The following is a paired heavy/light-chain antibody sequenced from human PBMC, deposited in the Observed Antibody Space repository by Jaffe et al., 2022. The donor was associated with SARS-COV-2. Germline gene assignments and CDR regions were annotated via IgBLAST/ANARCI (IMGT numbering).Heavy chain of an antibody. CDR2: INHGGIT. V-gene: IGHV4-34*01. J-gene: IGHJ4*02. CDR1: SGSLSGYY. CDR3: ARVAYFYYGSGSYHNGLDD. Sequence: QVQLQQWGAGLLKPSETLSLTCAVYSGSLSGYYWSWIRQPPGKGLEWIGEINHGGITNYNPSLKSRITMTVDTSENQFSLMLSSVTAADTAMYFCARVAYFYYGSGSYHNGLDDWSQGTLVTVSS. D-gene: IGHD3-10*01.
Light chain of an antibody. V-gene: IGLV1-44*01. CDR3: AAWDDRLNNV. CDR2: NNN. J-gene: IGLJ1*01. CDR1: GSNIGGNG. Sequence: QSVLTQPPSASGTPGQRVTISCSGSGSNIGGNGVSWYQQLPGTAPKLLIYNNNQRPLGVPDRFSGSKSGTSASLAITGLHSEDEADYYCAAWDDRLNNVFGTGTKVSVL.